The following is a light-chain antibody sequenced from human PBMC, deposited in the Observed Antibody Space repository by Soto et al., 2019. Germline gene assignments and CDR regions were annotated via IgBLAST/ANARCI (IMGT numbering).Light chain of an antibody. CDR3: QQSSDLPWT. CDR2: AAS. J-gene: IGKJ1*01. V-gene: IGKV1-39*01. Sequence: DLQMTQSPSSLSASVGDMVTISCRTSQNIDNFLNWYQQKPGKAPKLLINAASNLESGVPSRFSGTGHGTDFTLTISSLHFDDFATYYCQQSSDLPWTFGQGTKVEVK. CDR1: QNIDNF.